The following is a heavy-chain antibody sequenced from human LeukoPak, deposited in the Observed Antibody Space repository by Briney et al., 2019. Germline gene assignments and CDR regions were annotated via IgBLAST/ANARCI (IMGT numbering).Heavy chain of an antibody. V-gene: IGHV1-18*04. D-gene: IGHD3-3*01. CDR2: ISAYNGNT. CDR1: GYTFTGYY. Sequence: ASVKVSCKASGYTFTGYYMHWVRQAPGQGLEWMGWISAYNGNTNYAQKLQGRVTMTTDTSTSTAYMELRSLRSDDTAVYYCARDGAHYDFWSGYYTMYYFDYWGQGTLVTVSS. J-gene: IGHJ4*02. CDR3: ARDGAHYDFWSGYYTMYYFDY.